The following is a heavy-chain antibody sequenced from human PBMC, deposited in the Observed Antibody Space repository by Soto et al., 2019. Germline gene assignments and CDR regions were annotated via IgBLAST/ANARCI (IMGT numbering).Heavy chain of an antibody. J-gene: IGHJ4*02. V-gene: IGHV4-59*01. D-gene: IGHD6-19*01. CDR2: IYYNGNT. CDR1: GGSITSFY. CDR3: TRGSSGWFPRPLDY. Sequence: QVQLRESGPGLVKPSETLSLTCTVSGGSITSFYWSWVRQPPGKGLEWIGYIYYNGNTNYNPSLKSRVTISVDTSKHQFSLNLSSVTAADTAVYYCTRGSSGWFPRPLDYWGQGTLVTVSS.